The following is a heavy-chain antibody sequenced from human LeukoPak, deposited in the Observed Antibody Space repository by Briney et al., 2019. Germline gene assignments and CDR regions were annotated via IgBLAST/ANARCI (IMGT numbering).Heavy chain of an antibody. CDR2: ISYDGST. CDR3: VREGAVPGIDP. V-gene: IGHV4-38-2*02. Sequence: SETLSLTCAVSGYSITRGFSWGGIRQPPGKGLEWIAAISYDGSTDYKSTLQSRLTISRDTSKNEFSLRLTSVTATDTAVYYCVREGAVPGIDPWGQGTLVTVSS. J-gene: IGHJ5*02. CDR1: GYSITRGFS. D-gene: IGHD3-16*01.